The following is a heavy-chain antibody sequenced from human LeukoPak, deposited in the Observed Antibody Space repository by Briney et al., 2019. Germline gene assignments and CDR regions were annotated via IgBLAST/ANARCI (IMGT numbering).Heavy chain of an antibody. V-gene: IGHV3-7*03. J-gene: IGHJ4*02. Sequence: PGGSLRLSCAASGFMFSSNWMGWVRLAPGKGLEWVANIKEDGTETYYMDSVKGRFTISRDNAKNSLYLQMNSLRVEDTAVYYCAKEGRSLQTYWGQGTLVTVSS. CDR2: IKEDGTET. CDR1: GFMFSSNW. D-gene: IGHD5-24*01. CDR3: AKEGRSLQTY.